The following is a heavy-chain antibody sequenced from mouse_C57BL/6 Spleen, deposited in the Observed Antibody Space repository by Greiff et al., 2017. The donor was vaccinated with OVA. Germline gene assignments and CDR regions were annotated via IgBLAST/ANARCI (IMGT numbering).Heavy chain of an antibody. J-gene: IGHJ2*01. D-gene: IGHD2-3*01. CDR1: GYTFTSYT. CDR3: ARSSDGSLDY. CDR2: INPSSGYT. V-gene: IGHV1-4*01. Sequence: VNLVESGAELARPGASVKMSCKASGYTFTSYTMHWVKQRPGQGLEWIGYINPSSGYTKYNQKFKDKATLTADKSSSTAYMQLSSLTSEDSAVYYCARSSDGSLDYWGQGTTLTVSS.